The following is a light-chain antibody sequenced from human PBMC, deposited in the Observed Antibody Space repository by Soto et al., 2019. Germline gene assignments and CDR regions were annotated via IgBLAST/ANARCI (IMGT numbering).Light chain of an antibody. CDR3: QQYHDTGT. V-gene: IGKV3-20*01. Sequence: EIVLTQSPCTLSLSPGERATLSCRASQSVTSTFLAWYQQKPGQAPRLLISGASSRATGIPDRFSGSGSGTEFTLTISRLEPDDFAVYYCQQYHDTGTFGQGTKV. J-gene: IGKJ1*01. CDR1: QSVTSTF. CDR2: GAS.